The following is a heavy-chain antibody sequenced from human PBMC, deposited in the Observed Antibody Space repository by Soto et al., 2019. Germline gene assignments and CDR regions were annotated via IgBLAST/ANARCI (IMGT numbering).Heavy chain of an antibody. Sequence: ASVKVSFKASRYTFTSYGISWVRQAPGQGLEWMGWISAYNGNTNYAQKLQGRVTMTTDTSTSTAYMELRSLRSDDTAVYYCARGPGRMNYDFWSGYYSLYYYYGMDVWGQGTTVTVSS. J-gene: IGHJ6*02. CDR3: ARGPGRMNYDFWSGYYSLYYYYGMDV. CDR1: RYTFTSYG. CDR2: ISAYNGNT. V-gene: IGHV1-18*01. D-gene: IGHD3-3*01.